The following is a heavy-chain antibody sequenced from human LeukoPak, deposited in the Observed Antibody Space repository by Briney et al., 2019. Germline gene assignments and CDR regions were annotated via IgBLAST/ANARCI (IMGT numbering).Heavy chain of an antibody. D-gene: IGHD2-8*01. CDR2: INHSGST. J-gene: IGHJ4*02. Sequence: PSETLSLTCAVYGGSFSGYYWSWIRQPPGKGLEWIGEINHSGSTNYNPSLKSRVTMSVDTSKNQFSLKLSSVTAADTAVYYCARDIFGPYCTNGVCPYYFDYWGQGTLVTVSS. CDR1: GGSFSGYY. CDR3: ARDIFGPYCTNGVCPYYFDY. V-gene: IGHV4-34*01.